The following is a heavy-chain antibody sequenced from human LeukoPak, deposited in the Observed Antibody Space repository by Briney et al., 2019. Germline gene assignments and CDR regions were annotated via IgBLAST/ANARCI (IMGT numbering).Heavy chain of an antibody. CDR2: ISYDGSNK. CDR3: ARVYGRITMIRGYYGMDV. V-gene: IGHV3-30*03. J-gene: IGHJ6*02. Sequence: GGSLRLSCAASGFAFSSYGMHWVRQAPGKGLEWVAVISYDGSNKYYADSVKGRFTISRDNSKNTLYLQMNSLRAEDTAVYYCARVYGRITMIRGYYGMDVWGQGTTVTVSS. D-gene: IGHD3-22*01. CDR1: GFAFSSYG.